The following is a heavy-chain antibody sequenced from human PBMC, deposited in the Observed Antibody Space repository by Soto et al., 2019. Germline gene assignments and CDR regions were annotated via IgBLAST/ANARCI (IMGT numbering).Heavy chain of an antibody. CDR1: GYTFSGYY. Sequence: ASVKVSCKASGYTFSGYYIHWLRQAPGQGLEWMGWINPNSGGTNYAQKFQGRVTVTRDTPTSTAYMELSRLTSDDTAVYYCARSLTEGYCTITGCYTRPLYGMDVWGQGTTVSVSS. CDR3: ARSLTEGYCTITGCYTRPLYGMDV. CDR2: INPNSGGT. V-gene: IGHV1-2*02. J-gene: IGHJ6*02. D-gene: IGHD2-2*02.